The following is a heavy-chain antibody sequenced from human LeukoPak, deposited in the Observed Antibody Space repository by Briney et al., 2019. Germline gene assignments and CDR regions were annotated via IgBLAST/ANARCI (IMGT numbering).Heavy chain of an antibody. D-gene: IGHD3-10*01. CDR3: VGTQKGSGSLDY. CDR2: ISGSGNNA. Sequence: GGSLRLSCAASGFTFSNYWMSWVRQAPGKGLEWVSSISGSGNNAYYADSVKGRFTISRDNSKTTLYLQMNSLRVEDTAVYYCVGTQKGSGSLDYWGQGTLVTVSS. CDR1: GFTFSNYW. V-gene: IGHV3-23*01. J-gene: IGHJ4*02.